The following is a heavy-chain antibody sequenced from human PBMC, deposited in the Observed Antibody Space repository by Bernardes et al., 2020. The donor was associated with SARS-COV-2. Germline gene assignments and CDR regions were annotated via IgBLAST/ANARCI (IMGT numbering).Heavy chain of an antibody. D-gene: IGHD3-10*01. CDR2: VYNSGTT. J-gene: IGHJ3*02. CDR3: ARDTPGSVTYYTSCAFDI. CDR1: GDSISSGTHN. Sequence: SETLSLTCTVSGDSISSGTHNWSWNRQPAGMGLEWIGRVYNSGTTNYNTCLKSRVTISINTSKNQFSLMLSSVTAADTDVYYCARDTPGSVTYYTSCAFDIWRQGTIVTVSS. V-gene: IGHV4-61*02.